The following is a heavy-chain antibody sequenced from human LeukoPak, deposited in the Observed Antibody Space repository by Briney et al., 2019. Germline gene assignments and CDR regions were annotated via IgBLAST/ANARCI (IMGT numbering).Heavy chain of an antibody. CDR1: GFPLSRSA. CDR3: ARGDYGYPGY. D-gene: IGHD4/OR15-4a*01. CDR2: ISSNGGST. V-gene: IGHV3-64*01. J-gene: IGHJ4*02. Sequence: PGGSLRLSCAASGFPLSRSAMSWVRQAPGKGLEYVSAISSNGGSTYYANSVKGRFTISRDNSKNTLYLQMGSLRAEDMAVYYCARGDYGYPGYWGQGTLVTVSS.